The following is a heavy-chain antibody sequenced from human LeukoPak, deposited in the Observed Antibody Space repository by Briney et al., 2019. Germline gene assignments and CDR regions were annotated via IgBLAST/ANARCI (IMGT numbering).Heavy chain of an antibody. V-gene: IGHV3-33*01. J-gene: IGHJ4*02. CDR1: GFTFSSYG. D-gene: IGHD5-12*01. CDR3: ARDRRYSGYDFDY. CDR2: IWYDGSNK. Sequence: PGRSLRLSCAASGFTFSSYGMHWVRQAPGKGLEWVAGIWYDGSNKYYADSVKGRFTISRDNSKNTLYLQMNSLRAEDTAVYYCARDRRYSGYDFDYWGQGTLVTVSS.